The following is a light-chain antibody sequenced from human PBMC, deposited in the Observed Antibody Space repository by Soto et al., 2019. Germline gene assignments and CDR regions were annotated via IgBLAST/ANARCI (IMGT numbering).Light chain of an antibody. V-gene: IGLV1-40*01. Sequence: SVLTQPPSVSGAPGQRVTISCTGSSSNIGAGYDVHWYQQLPGTAPKLLIYGNSNRPSGVPDRFSGSKSGTSASLAITGLQAEDEPAYHCPSYDSSLSGSYVFGTGTKVTVL. CDR2: GNS. CDR3: PSYDSSLSGSYV. J-gene: IGLJ1*01. CDR1: SSNIGAGYD.